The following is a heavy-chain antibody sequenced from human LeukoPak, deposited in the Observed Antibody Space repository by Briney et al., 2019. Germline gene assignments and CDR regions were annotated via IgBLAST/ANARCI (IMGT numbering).Heavy chain of an antibody. V-gene: IGHV3-23*01. J-gene: IGHJ4*02. CDR3: AARIQLWLRDY. Sequence: GGSLRLSCAASGLTFSSYAMSWVRQAPGKGLEWVSGINGSGGSTYYADSVKGRFTISRDNSKNTLYLQMNSLRAEDTAEYYCAARIQLWLRDYWGQGTLATVSS. CDR1: GLTFSSYA. CDR2: INGSGGST. D-gene: IGHD5-18*01.